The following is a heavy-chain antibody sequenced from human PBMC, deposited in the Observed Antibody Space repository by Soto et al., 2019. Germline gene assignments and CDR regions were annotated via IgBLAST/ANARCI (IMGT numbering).Heavy chain of an antibody. J-gene: IGHJ6*02. CDR3: ARDAGTILKYPHAMDV. CDR2: TLCRSKWYN. Sequence: QVQLQQSGPGLVKPSQTLSLTCVISGDSVSTSTASWSWIRQSPSRGLEWLGRTLCRSKWYNEYAVSVKSRITFNSDTSKNQISLHLNSVTPEDTAVYYCARDAGTILKYPHAMDVWGQGTTVTVS. CDR1: GDSVSTSTAS. D-gene: IGHD1-1*01. V-gene: IGHV6-1*02.